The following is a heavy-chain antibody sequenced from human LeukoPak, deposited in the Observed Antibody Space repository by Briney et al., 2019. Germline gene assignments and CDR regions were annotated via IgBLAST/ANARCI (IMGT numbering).Heavy chain of an antibody. CDR3: AKVYGDYLPDAFDI. J-gene: IGHJ3*02. CDR2: ISWNSGSI. V-gene: IGHV3-9*01. CDR1: GFTFDDYA. Sequence: GGSLRLSCAASGFTFDDYAMHWVRQAPGKGLEWVSGISWNSGSIGYADSVKGRFTISRDDAKNSLYLQMNSLRAEDTAVYYCAKVYGDYLPDAFDIWGQGTMVTVSS. D-gene: IGHD4-17*01.